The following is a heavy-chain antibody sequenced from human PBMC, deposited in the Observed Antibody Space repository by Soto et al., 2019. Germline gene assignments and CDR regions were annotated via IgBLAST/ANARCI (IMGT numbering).Heavy chain of an antibody. CDR1: GFTSSNYW. V-gene: IGHV3-7*05. D-gene: IGHD5-12*01. CDR2: INQDGTVK. CDR3: AKEAKDRFYLALVATTIFDY. J-gene: IGHJ4*02. Sequence: GGSLRLSCAASGFTSSNYWMSWVRQPPGKGLEWVATINQDGTVKYYVDSVKGRFTISRDNSKNTLYVQMNSLTPEDTAVYYCAKEAKDRFYLALVATTIFDYRGQGPLVTLSS.